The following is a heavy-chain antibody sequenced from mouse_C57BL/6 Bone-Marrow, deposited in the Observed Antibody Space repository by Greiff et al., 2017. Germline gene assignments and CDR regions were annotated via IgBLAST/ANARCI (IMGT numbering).Heavy chain of an antibody. CDR3: TTGRSPFAY. CDR2: IDPENGDT. V-gene: IGHV14-4*01. Sequence: VQLQQSGAELVRPGASVKLSCTASGFNIKDDYMHWVKQRPEQGLEGIGWIDPENGDTAYASKFQGKATITADTSSNTAYLQLCSLTSGDTAVYYCTTGRSPFAYWGPGTLVTVSA. CDR1: GFNIKDDY. D-gene: IGHD1-1*01. J-gene: IGHJ3*01.